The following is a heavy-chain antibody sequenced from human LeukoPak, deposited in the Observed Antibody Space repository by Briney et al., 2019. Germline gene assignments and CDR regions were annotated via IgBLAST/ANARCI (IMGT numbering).Heavy chain of an antibody. J-gene: IGHJ2*01. CDR1: DGSINSYY. V-gene: IGHV4-59*01. D-gene: IGHD3-10*01. Sequence: SETLSLTCSVSDGSINSYYWNWIRQPPGRGLEWIGYIYYSGSTNYNPSLMSRASISVDTSKNQFSLKLDSLTAADTAVYYCVRRGVLWFGELSYYYFDLWGRGTLVAVSS. CDR3: VRRGVLWFGELSYYYFDL. CDR2: IYYSGST.